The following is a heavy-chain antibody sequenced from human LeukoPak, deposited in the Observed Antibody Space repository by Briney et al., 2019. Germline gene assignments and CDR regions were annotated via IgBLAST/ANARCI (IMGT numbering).Heavy chain of an antibody. V-gene: IGHV3-48*04. Sequence: GGSLRLSCAASGFTFSSYNMNWVRQAPGKGLEWISYISLSTTSIYYADSVKGRFTISRDNAKNSLYLQMHTLRPEDTAVYYCARGRSSGWTHDYWGQGTLVTVSS. D-gene: IGHD6-19*01. CDR3: ARGRSSGWTHDY. CDR2: ISLSTTSI. J-gene: IGHJ4*02. CDR1: GFTFSSYN.